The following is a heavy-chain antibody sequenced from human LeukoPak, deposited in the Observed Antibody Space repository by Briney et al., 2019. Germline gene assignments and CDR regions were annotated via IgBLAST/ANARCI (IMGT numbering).Heavy chain of an antibody. CDR1: GFTFSSYW. CDR3: GRDLGGRSGL. CDR2: INEDGSIT. V-gene: IGHV3-74*01. D-gene: IGHD1-26*01. J-gene: IGHJ4*02. Sequence: GGSLRLPCAASGFTFSSYWMHWVRQGPGKGLVWVSRINEDGSITNYADSVTGRFRISRDNAENTLYLQMNSLRAEDTAVYYCGRDLGGRSGLWGQGTLVTVSS.